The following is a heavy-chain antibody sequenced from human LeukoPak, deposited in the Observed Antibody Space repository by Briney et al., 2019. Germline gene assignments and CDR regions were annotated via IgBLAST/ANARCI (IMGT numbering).Heavy chain of an antibody. Sequence: GTLSLTCDVSGGSISSTYWWTWVRQAPGKGLEWVANIKQDGSEKYYVDSVKGRFTISRDNAKNSLYLQMNSLRAEDMAVYYCARDRVAVAGRYYYYYGMDVWGQGTTVTVSS. CDR3: ARDRVAVAGRYYYYYGMDV. V-gene: IGHV3-7*01. CDR2: IKQDGSEK. CDR1: GGSISSTYW. J-gene: IGHJ6*02. D-gene: IGHD6-19*01.